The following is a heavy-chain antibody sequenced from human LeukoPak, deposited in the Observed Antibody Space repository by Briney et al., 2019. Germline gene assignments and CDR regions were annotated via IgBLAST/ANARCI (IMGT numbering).Heavy chain of an antibody. Sequence: SVKVSCKASGGTFSNYAISWVRQAPGQGLEWMGGIIPIFGTAKYTQKFQGRVTITADESTSIAYMELSSLRSEDTAVYYCARGEQPLGYCSNGVCPRYWFDPWGQGTLVTVSS. J-gene: IGHJ5*02. CDR3: ARGEQPLGYCSNGVCPRYWFDP. D-gene: IGHD2-8*01. CDR2: IIPIFGTA. V-gene: IGHV1-69*01. CDR1: GGTFSNYA.